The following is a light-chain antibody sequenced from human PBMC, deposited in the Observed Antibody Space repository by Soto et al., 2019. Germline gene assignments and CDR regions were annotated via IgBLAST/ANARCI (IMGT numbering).Light chain of an antibody. CDR3: CSYAGSPL. J-gene: IGLJ2*01. V-gene: IGLV2-23*01. CDR1: SSDVGSYNL. CDR2: EGS. Sequence: QSVLTQPASVSGSPGQSITISCTGTSSDVGSYNLVSWYQQHPGKAPKLMIYEGSKRPSGVSNRFSGSKSGNTASLTISGLQAEDEADYYCCSYAGSPLFGGGTKLTVL.